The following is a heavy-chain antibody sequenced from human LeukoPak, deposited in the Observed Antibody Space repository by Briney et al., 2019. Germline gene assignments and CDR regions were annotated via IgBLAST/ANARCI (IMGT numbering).Heavy chain of an antibody. J-gene: IGHJ3*02. Sequence: PSETLSLTCTVSGGTISSYDWTWIRQPPGKGLEWIGYIYYSGSTNYNPSLKSRVTMSVDTSKKQFSLKLSSVTAADTAVYYCARGIFGLVINAFEIWGQGTMVTVSS. CDR3: ARGIFGLVINAFEI. D-gene: IGHD3/OR15-3a*01. CDR2: IYYSGST. CDR1: GGTISSYD. V-gene: IGHV4-59*13.